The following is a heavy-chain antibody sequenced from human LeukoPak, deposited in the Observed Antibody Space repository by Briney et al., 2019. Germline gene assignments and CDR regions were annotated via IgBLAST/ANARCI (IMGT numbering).Heavy chain of an antibody. V-gene: IGHV1-2*02. Sequence: ASVKVSCKASRYTFTDYYMHWVRQAPGQGLEWMGWINPNSGGTNYAQKFQGRVTMTRDTSISTAYVELSRLRSDDTAVYYCARRGWSLGYCSSSSCLDWCDPWGQGTLVTVSS. J-gene: IGHJ5*02. CDR1: RYTFTDYY. D-gene: IGHD2-2*01. CDR2: INPNSGGT. CDR3: ARRGWSLGYCSSSSCLDWCDP.